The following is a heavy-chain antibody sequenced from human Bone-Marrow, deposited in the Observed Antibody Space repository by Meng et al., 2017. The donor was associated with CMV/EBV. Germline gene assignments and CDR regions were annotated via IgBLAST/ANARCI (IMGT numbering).Heavy chain of an antibody. J-gene: IGHJ4*02. CDR2: INHSGST. V-gene: IGHV4-34*01. Sequence: GSLRLSCAVYGGSFSGYYWSWIRQPPGKGLEWIGEINHSGSTNYNPSLKSRVTISVDTSKNQFSLKLSSVTAADTAVYYCARTLLLLWFGELGFDYWGQGTLVTVSS. CDR1: GGSFSGYY. D-gene: IGHD3-10*01. CDR3: ARTLLLLWFGELGFDY.